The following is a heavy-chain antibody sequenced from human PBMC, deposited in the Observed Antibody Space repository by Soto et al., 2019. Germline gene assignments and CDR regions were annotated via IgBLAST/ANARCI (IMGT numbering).Heavy chain of an antibody. D-gene: IGHD6-13*01. J-gene: IGHJ4*02. CDR1: GGSISSYY. CDR2: IYYSGST. Sequence: SETLSLTCTVSGGSISSYYWSWIRQPPGKGLEWIGYIYYSGSTNYNPSLKSRVTISVDTSKNRFSLKLGSVTAADTAVYYCARRDSWGPFDYWGQGTLVTVSS. CDR3: ARRDSWGPFDY. V-gene: IGHV4-59*12.